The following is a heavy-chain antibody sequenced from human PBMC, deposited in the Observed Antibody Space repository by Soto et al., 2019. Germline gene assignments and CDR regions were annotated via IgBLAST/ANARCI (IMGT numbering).Heavy chain of an antibody. Sequence: EVQLVQSGAEVKKPGESLKISCEISGYNFTAYWLGWVRQMPGKGLEWVGNIHPSDSETHYRPSFQGQVTFSVDKSISTAYLHWTTLQASDTAIYFCARVGSPGAIFFDSWGQGTLVTVSP. J-gene: IGHJ4*02. V-gene: IGHV5-51*01. CDR1: GYNFTAYW. CDR2: IHPSDSET. D-gene: IGHD6-25*01. CDR3: ARVGSPGAIFFDS.